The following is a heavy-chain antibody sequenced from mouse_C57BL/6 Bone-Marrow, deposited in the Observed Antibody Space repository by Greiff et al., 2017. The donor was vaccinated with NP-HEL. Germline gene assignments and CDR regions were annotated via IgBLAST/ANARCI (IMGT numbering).Heavy chain of an antibody. CDR2: INPNYGTT. J-gene: IGHJ2*01. Sequence: VQLQQSGPELVKPGASVKISCKASGYSFTDYYMNWVKQSNGKSLEWIGVINPNYGTTSYIQKFKGKATLTVDQSSSTAYMQLNSLTSEDSAVYYCARSGGKRENYFDYWGQGTTLTVSS. V-gene: IGHV1-39*01. D-gene: IGHD2-1*01. CDR3: ARSGGKRENYFDY. CDR1: GYSFTDYY.